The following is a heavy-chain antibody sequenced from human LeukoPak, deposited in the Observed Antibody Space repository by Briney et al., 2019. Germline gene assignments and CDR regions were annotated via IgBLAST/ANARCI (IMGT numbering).Heavy chain of an antibody. Sequence: SETLSLTCTVSGGSISSYYWSWIPQPPGKGLEWIGFGYYSGSTNYNPSLKSRVTISVDTSKNQFSLKLSSVTAADTAVYYCARAPWDILTGHPTRFDYWGQGTLVTVSS. CDR3: ARAPWDILTGHPTRFDY. D-gene: IGHD3-9*01. CDR2: GYYSGST. V-gene: IGHV4-59*01. J-gene: IGHJ4*02. CDR1: GGSISSYY.